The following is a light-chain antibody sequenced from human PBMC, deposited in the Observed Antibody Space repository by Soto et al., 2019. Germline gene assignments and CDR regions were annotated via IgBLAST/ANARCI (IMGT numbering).Light chain of an antibody. Sequence: DVQMTQSPSTLSASIGDRVSITCRAMQSISKWLAWHQQKPGKAPKLLIYDASTLQSGVPPRFSGTASGTEFPLPIRRLQPEDIATYYGQQYSSYSAWTFREGTKVDNK. CDR2: DAS. J-gene: IGKJ1*01. CDR1: QSISKW. CDR3: QQYSSYSAWT. V-gene: IGKV1-5*01.